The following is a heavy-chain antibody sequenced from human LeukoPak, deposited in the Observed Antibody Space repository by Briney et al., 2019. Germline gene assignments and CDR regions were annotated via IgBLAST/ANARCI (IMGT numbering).Heavy chain of an antibody. CDR1: GFTFSSYA. CDR2: ISGSGGST. D-gene: IGHD6-6*01. V-gene: IGHV3-23*01. J-gene: IGHJ2*01. Sequence: PGGSLRLSCAASGFTFSSYAMSWVRQAPGKGLEWVSAISGSGGSTYYADSVKGRFTISRDNSKNTLYLQMNSLSTEDTAVYYCAKDSGVLAALSYWYFDLWGRGTLVTVSS. CDR3: AKDSGVLAALSYWYFDL.